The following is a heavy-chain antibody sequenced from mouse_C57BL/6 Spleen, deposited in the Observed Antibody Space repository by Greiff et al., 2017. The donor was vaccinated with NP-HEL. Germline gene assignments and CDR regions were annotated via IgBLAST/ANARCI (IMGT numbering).Heavy chain of an antibody. V-gene: IGHV1-4*01. CDR2: INPSSGYT. CDR3: ARGLNWDDYAMDY. J-gene: IGHJ4*01. D-gene: IGHD4-1*02. CDR1: GYTFTSYT. Sequence: VQLQQSGAELARPGASVKMSCKASGYTFTSYTMHWVKQRPGQGLEWIGYINPSSGYTKYNQKFKDKATLTADKSSSTAYMQLSSLTSEDSAVYYCARGLNWDDYAMDYWGQGTSVTVSS.